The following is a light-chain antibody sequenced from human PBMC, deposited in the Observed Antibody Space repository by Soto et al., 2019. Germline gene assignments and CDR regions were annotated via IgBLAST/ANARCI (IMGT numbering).Light chain of an antibody. J-gene: IGLJ3*02. CDR3: QTWSTDIRV. CDR2: LNSDGSH. CDR1: SGHNSYA. V-gene: IGLV4-69*01. Sequence: QPVLTQPPSASASLGASVKLTCTLSSGHNSYAIAWHQQQPEKGPRYLMKLNSDGSHSKGDGIPDRFSGSSSGAERYLTISSLQAEDEAGYCCQTWSTDIRVFGGGTKVTVL.